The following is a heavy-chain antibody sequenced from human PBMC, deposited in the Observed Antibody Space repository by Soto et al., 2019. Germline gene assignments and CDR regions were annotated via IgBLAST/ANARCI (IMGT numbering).Heavy chain of an antibody. CDR2: IYNSGST. J-gene: IGHJ4*02. Sequence: QLQLQESGSRLVKPSQTLSLTCAVSGGSISRAGYSWSWIRQSPGKGLEWIGYIYNSGSTFYNPSLKIRITISVDRAKNQLSLPLNAVTAADPAVYYFACSRVVTPYFDYWGQGTLVTVSS. CDR3: ACSRVVTPYFDY. D-gene: IGHD2-21*02. V-gene: IGHV4-30-2*06. CDR1: GGSISRAGYS.